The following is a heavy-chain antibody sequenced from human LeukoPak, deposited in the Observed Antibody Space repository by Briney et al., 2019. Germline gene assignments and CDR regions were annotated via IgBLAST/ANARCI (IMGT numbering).Heavy chain of an antibody. CDR1: GFTFSSYG. D-gene: IGHD2-8*01. CDR3: AKDQLKPLMVYATPSALDFDY. J-gene: IGHJ4*02. CDR2: RRYDGSNK. Sequence: GGSLRLSCAASGFTFSSYGMHWVRQAPGKGLEWMAFRRYDGSNKYYADSVKGRFTISRDNSKNTLYLQMNSLRAEDTAVYYCAKDQLKPLMVYATPSALDFDYWSQGTLVTVSS. V-gene: IGHV3-30*02.